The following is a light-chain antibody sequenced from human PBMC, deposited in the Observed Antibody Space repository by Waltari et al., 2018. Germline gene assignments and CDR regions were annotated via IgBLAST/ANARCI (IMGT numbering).Light chain of an antibody. CDR1: QGLLHSNGYND. CDR2: LTS. J-gene: IGKJ2*01. V-gene: IGKV2-28*01. CDR3: MQALQTPPAYT. Sequence: EIVMIQSPLSLPVTPGEPASISCRSSQGLLHSNGYNDLDWYLQKPGQSPQLLIYLTSNRAYGVPDRFSGSGSGTDFTLKISRVEAEDVGVYYCMQALQTPPAYTFGQGTKLEIK.